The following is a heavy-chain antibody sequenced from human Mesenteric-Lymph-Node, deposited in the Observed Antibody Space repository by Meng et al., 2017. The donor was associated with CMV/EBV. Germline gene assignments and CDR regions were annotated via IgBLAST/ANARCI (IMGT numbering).Heavy chain of an antibody. Sequence: GSLRLSCTVSGGSISSYYWSWIRQPPGKGLEWIGYIYYSGSTNYNPSLKSRVTISVDTSKNQFSLKLTSVTAADTAVYYCARGRAMVESYYYYYYAMDVWGQGTTVTVSS. D-gene: IGHD3-16*01. CDR3: ARGRAMVESYYYYYYAMDV. V-gene: IGHV4-59*12. CDR1: GGSISSYY. J-gene: IGHJ6*02. CDR2: IYYSGST.